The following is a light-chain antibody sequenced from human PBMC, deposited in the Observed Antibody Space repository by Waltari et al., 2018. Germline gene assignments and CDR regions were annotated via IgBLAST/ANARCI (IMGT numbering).Light chain of an antibody. Sequence: DIQMPQSPSTLSPSVGGIVTITCRASQSISSWLAWYQQKPGKAPKLLIYKASSLESGVPSRFSGSGSGTEFTLTISSLQPDDFATYYCQQYNSYSWTFGQGTKVEIK. CDR2: KAS. V-gene: IGKV1-5*03. CDR3: QQYNSYSWT. CDR1: QSISSW. J-gene: IGKJ1*01.